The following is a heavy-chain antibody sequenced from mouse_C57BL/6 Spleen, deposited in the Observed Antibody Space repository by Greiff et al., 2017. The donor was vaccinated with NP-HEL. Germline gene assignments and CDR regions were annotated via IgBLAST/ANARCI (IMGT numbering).Heavy chain of an antibody. V-gene: IGHV3-6*01. D-gene: IGHD1-1*01. Sequence: DVKLVESGPGLVKPSQSLSLTCSVTGYSITSGYYWNWIRQFPGNKLEWMGYISYDGSNNYNPSLKNRISITRDTSKNQFFLKLNSVTTEDTATYYCARDQDGSLDYWGQGTTLTVSS. J-gene: IGHJ2*01. CDR3: ARDQDGSLDY. CDR2: ISYDGSN. CDR1: GYSITSGYY.